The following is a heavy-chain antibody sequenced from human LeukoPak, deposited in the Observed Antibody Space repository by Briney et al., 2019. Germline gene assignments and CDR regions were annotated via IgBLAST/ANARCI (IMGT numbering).Heavy chain of an antibody. CDR2: TSADESIK. Sequence: PGGSLRLSCTVSGFPFTDYVIHWVRQAPGKGLEWVAVTSADESIKIYNDSVRGRFTISRDNSKNIQYLQMNSVRVEDTAVYYCARGPVLGAPDYLDYWGRGTLVTVSS. J-gene: IGHJ4*02. CDR1: GFPFTDYV. V-gene: IGHV3-30-3*01. D-gene: IGHD1-26*01. CDR3: ARGPVLGAPDYLDY.